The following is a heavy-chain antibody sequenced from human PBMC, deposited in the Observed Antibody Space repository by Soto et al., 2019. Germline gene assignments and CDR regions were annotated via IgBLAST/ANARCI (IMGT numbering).Heavy chain of an antibody. CDR2: ISAYSGNT. CDR3: ARTIWGSYRHNVSDV. CDR1: GYTFTSYG. V-gene: IGHV1-18*01. Sequence: GASVKVSCKASGYTFTSYGISWVRQAPGQGLEWMGWISAYSGNTNYAQKLQGRVTMTTDTSTSTAYMELRSLRSDDTAVYYCARTIWGSYRHNVSDVWGKGTTVTVSS. D-gene: IGHD3-16*02. J-gene: IGHJ6*04.